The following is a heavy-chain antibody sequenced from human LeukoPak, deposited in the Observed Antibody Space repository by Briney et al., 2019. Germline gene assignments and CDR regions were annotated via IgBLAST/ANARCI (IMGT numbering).Heavy chain of an antibody. D-gene: IGHD3-10*01. V-gene: IGHV4-30-4*01. CDR2: IYYSGST. CDR1: GGSISSGDYF. J-gene: IGHJ4*02. Sequence: SQTLSLTCTVSGGSISSGDYFWSWIRQPPGKGLEWIGYIYYSGSTYYNPSLKSRVTISVDTSKNQSSLKLSSVTAADTAVYYCAGGRSGSYYGSSGYFDYWGQGTLVTVSS. CDR3: AGGRSGSYYGSSGYFDY.